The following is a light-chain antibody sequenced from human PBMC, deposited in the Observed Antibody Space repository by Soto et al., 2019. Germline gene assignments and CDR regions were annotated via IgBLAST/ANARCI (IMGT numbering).Light chain of an antibody. CDR3: QESYSALWS. CDR1: QSLAGF. V-gene: IGKV1-39*01. CDR2: AAS. J-gene: IGKJ1*01. Sequence: DIQMTQSPSSLSSSVGDRVTITCRASQSLAGFLNWYQQKAGKGPNLLIYAASNLQSGVPSRFSGRVSGTDFTLTISSLQREHSATYYCQESYSALWSFGQGTRVEI.